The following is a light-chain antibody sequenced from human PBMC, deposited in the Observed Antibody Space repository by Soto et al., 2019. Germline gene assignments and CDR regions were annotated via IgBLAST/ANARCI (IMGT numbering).Light chain of an antibody. CDR2: AAS. Sequence: DIQMTQSPSSASASVGDRVTITCRASQDVSSWLAWYQQKPGKAPKLLIYAASSLESGDPSRFSGSGSGTYFTLTISSLQPEDVATYYCQQANSFPWTFGHGTKVEIK. CDR3: QQANSFPWT. CDR1: QDVSSW. V-gene: IGKV1D-12*01. J-gene: IGKJ1*01.